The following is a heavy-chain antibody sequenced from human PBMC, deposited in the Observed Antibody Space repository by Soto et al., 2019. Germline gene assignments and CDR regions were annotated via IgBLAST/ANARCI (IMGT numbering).Heavy chain of an antibody. D-gene: IGHD3-22*01. CDR2: ISYDGSKK. CDR1: EFTFSSYG. J-gene: IGHJ4*02. CDR3: AKDTYYHDSTGYYGFDY. V-gene: IGHV3-30*18. Sequence: QVQLVESGGGVVQPGRSLTLSCEASEFTFSSYGIHWVRQAPGKGLEWVAVISYDGSKKQYADSVKGRFTISRDNSKNTLHLQMNSLRAEDTAVYYCAKDTYYHDSTGYYGFDYWGQGTLVTVSS.